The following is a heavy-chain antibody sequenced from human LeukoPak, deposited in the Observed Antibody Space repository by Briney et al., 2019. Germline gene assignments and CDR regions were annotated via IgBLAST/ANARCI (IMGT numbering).Heavy chain of an antibody. J-gene: IGHJ5*02. V-gene: IGHV3-11*01. D-gene: IGHD3-10*01. CDR2: ISSGGSTI. CDR3: ARDMVRGVIRTYNWFDP. Sequence: GGSLRLSCAASGFTFSDYYMSWIRQAPGKGLEWVSYISSGGSTIYYADSVKGRFTISRDNAKNSLYLQMNSLRAEDTAVYYCARDMVRGVIRTYNWFDPWGQGTLVTVSS. CDR1: GFTFSDYY.